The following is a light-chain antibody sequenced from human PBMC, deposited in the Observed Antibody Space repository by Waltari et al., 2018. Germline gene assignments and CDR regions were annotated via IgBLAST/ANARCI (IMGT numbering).Light chain of an antibody. J-gene: IGKJ1*01. Sequence: EIVMTQSPATLSVSPGERATLSCRATQSVSSNLAWSQQKPGQAPRLLIYDASTRATGVPARFSGSGSGTEFTLTISSLQSEDFAVYYCHQYNNWPRTFGQGTKVEIK. V-gene: IGKV3-15*01. CDR1: QSVSSN. CDR3: HQYNNWPRT. CDR2: DAS.